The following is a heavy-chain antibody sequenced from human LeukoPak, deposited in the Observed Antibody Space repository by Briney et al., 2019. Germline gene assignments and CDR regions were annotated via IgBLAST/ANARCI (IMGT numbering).Heavy chain of an antibody. J-gene: IGHJ4*02. Sequence: SETLSLTCTVSGGSISSSSYYWAWIRQPPGKGLEWIGSINYSGNTYYNPSLKSRVTISVDTSKSQFFLKLSSVTAADTAVYYCARHSPIYYGSGSLDYFDYWGQGTLVTVSS. CDR3: ARHSPIYYGSGSLDYFDY. D-gene: IGHD3-10*01. CDR1: GGSISSSSYY. CDR2: INYSGNT. V-gene: IGHV4-39*01.